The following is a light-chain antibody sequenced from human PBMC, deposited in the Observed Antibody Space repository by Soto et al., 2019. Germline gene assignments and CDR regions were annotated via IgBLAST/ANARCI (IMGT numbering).Light chain of an antibody. CDR1: QSITSSY. Sequence: EVVLTQSPGTLSLSPGERATLSCRASQSITSSYLAWYQQKPGQAPRLLIYDASSRTTGIPDRFSGSGSGTDFALTISRLEPEDFAVYYCQQYDYSPTFGQGTKLEIK. CDR3: QQYDYSPT. CDR2: DAS. J-gene: IGKJ2*01. V-gene: IGKV3-20*01.